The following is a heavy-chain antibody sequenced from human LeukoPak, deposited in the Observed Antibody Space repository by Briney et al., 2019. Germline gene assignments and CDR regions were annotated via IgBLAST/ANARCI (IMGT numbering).Heavy chain of an antibody. CDR3: ARSPYSSGWWYDAFDI. D-gene: IGHD6-19*01. V-gene: IGHV4-34*01. CDR1: GGSFRGYY. Sequence: SEALSLTCAVYGGSFRGYYWSWIRQPPGKGLEWIGEINHSGSTNYNPSLKSRVTISVDTSKNQFSLKLSSVTAADTAVYYCARSPYSSGWWYDAFDIWGQGTMVTVSS. CDR2: INHSGST. J-gene: IGHJ3*02.